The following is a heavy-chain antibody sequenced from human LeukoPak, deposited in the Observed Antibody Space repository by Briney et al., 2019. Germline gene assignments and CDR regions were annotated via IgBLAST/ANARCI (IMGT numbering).Heavy chain of an antibody. J-gene: IGHJ5*02. CDR2: INPNSGGT. Sequence: ASVKVSCKASGYTFTGYYMHWVRQAPGQGLEWMGRINPNSGGTNYAQTFQGRVTLTRDTSITTAYMELSRLRSDDSAVYYCARDFVAAVSNWFDPWGQGTLVTVSS. CDR3: ARDFVAAVSNWFDP. V-gene: IGHV1-2*06. CDR1: GYTFTGYY. D-gene: IGHD6-13*01.